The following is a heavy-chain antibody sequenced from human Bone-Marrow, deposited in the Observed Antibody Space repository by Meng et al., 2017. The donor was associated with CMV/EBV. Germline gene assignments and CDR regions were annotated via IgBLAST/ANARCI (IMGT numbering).Heavy chain of an antibody. CDR3: AKGLLDV. Sequence: RRLAWAASGMTFSSYGKHGVRQATGKGLEWVAVIWYDGSNKYYADSVKGRFTISRDNSKNTLYLQMNSLRAEDTAVYYCAKGLLDVWGQGTTVTVSS. V-gene: IGHV3-33*06. J-gene: IGHJ6*02. CDR2: IWYDGSNK. CDR1: GMTFSSYG.